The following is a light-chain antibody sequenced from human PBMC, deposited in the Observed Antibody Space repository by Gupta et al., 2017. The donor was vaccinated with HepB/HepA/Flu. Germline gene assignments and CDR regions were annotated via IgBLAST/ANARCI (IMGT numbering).Light chain of an antibody. J-gene: IGLJ2*01. CDR1: STDIGAYNY. CDR3: SAYTSTSTVV. CDR2: GVR. V-gene: IGLV2-14*01. Sequence: QSALTQPAPVSGSPGQSLTISCTGTSTDIGAYNYFYWYQHPSGKVTTLLFYGVRNRPSGISDRFSGSASGNTASLTISGLQAEDEASYYCSAYTSTSTVVFGGGTKLTVL.